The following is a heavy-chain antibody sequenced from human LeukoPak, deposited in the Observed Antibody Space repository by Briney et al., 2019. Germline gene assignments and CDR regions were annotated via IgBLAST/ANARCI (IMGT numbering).Heavy chain of an antibody. J-gene: IGHJ4*02. CDR3: ARGSRGYSGNYYFDY. CDR2: IYHSGST. V-gene: IGHV4-4*02. D-gene: IGHD5-12*01. Sequence: TGGSLRLSCAASGFTFSSYAMSWVRQPPGKGLEWIGEIYHSGSTNYNPSLKSRVTISVDKSKNQFSLKLSSVTAADTAVYYCARGSRGYSGNYYFDYWGQGTLVTVSS. CDR1: GFTFSSYAM.